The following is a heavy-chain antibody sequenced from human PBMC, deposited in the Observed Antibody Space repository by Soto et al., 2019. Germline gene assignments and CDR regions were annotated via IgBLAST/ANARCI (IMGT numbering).Heavy chain of an antibody. J-gene: IGHJ6*02. D-gene: IGHD6-25*01. Sequence: QVQLVESGGGVVQPGRSLRLSCAASGFTLSKYGMHWVRQAPGKGLEWVAVISDDGSNKYYADYVKGRLTISRDNSKNPLYLQMNSLRLEDTAVYYCAKEGGFRTESPLYYYGMDVWGQGTTVTVSS. CDR3: AKEGGFRTESPLYYYGMDV. CDR1: GFTLSKYG. CDR2: ISDDGSNK. V-gene: IGHV3-30*18.